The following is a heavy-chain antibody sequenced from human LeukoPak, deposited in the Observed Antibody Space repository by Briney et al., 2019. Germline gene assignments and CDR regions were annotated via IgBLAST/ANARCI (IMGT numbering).Heavy chain of an antibody. CDR1: GFTFSSYS. CDR3: AREKSSGVAVADRNYYYYYMDV. CDR2: ISSSSSYI. D-gene: IGHD6-13*01. Sequence: GRSLRLSCAASGFTFSSYSMNWVRQAPGKGLEWVSSISSSSSYIYYADSVKGRFTISRDNAKNSLYLQMNSLRAEDTAVYYCAREKSSGVAVADRNYYYYYMDVWGKGTTVTVSS. V-gene: IGHV3-21*01. J-gene: IGHJ6*03.